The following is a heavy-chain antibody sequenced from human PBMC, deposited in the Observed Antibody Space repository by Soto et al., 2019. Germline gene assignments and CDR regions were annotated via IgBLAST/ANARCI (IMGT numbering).Heavy chain of an antibody. V-gene: IGHV4-4*07. Sequence: QVQLQESGPGLVKPSETLSLTCAVSGVSIRTYYWTWIRHPAGQGLEWIGRVSPNGSPNSNPSLKSRVTMSVDPSKNHFSLNLRSGTDADTAVYYCARVGMIGTVLGSWFDPWGRGILVTVSS. CDR3: ARVGMIGTVLGSWFDP. CDR2: VSPNGSP. CDR1: GVSIRTYY. D-gene: IGHD2-21*01. J-gene: IGHJ5*02.